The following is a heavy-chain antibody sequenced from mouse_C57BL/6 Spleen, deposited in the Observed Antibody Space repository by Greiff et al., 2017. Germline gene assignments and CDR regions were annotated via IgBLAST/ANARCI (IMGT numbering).Heavy chain of an antibody. V-gene: IGHV1-62-2*01. CDR3: ARHEEGAYDYVGYFDV. D-gene: IGHD2-4*01. CDR1: GYTFTEYT. J-gene: IGHJ1*03. CDR2: FYPGSGSI. Sequence: QVQLQQSGAELVKPGASVKLSCKASGYTFTEYTIHWVKQRSGQGLEWIGWFYPGSGSIKYNEKFKYKATLTADKSSSTVYMELSRLTSEDSAVYFCARHEEGAYDYVGYFDVWGTGTTVTVSS.